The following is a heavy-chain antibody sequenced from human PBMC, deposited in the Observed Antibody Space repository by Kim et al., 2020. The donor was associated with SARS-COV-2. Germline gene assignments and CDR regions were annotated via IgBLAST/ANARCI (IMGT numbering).Heavy chain of an antibody. J-gene: IGHJ6*02. CDR1: GYSFTSYW. D-gene: IGHD5-12*01. CDR3: ARLRGPPSGYDKRKDYYYYGMDV. CDR2: IYPGDSDT. V-gene: IGHV5-51*01. Sequence: GESLKISCKGSGYSFTSYWIGWVRQMPGKGLEWMGIIYPGDSDTRYSPSFQGQVTISADKSISTAYLQWSSLKASDTAMYYCARLRGPPSGYDKRKDYYYYGMDVWGQGTTVTVSS.